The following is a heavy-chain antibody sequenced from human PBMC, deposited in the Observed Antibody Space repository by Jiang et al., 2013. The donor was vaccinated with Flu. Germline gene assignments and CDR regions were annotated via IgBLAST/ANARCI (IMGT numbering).Heavy chain of an antibody. J-gene: IGHJ4*02. D-gene: IGHD6-13*01. CDR1: GGSISSYY. CDR3: ARGVYSSSWPFDY. CDR2: IYYSGST. V-gene: IGHV4-59*01. Sequence: GPGLVKPSETLSLTCTVSGGSISSYYWSWIRQPPGKGLEWIGYIYYSGSTNYNPSLKSRVTISVDTSKNQFSLKLSSVTAADTAVYYCARGVYSSSWPFDYWGQGTLVTVSS.